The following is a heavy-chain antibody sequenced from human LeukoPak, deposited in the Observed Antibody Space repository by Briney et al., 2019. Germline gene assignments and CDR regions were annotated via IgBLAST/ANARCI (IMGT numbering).Heavy chain of an antibody. CDR3: AKGFFKKWHLGICDS. J-gene: IGHJ4*02. CDR1: GYRFDDYS. D-gene: IGHD5-12*01. CDR2: ISWNSGSI. Sequence: GGSLRLSCAASGYRFDDYSMHWVRQVPGKGLEWVSGISWNSGSIGYAGSVKGRFTISRDNAKNSLYLQMNSLKTEDTALYYCAKGFFKKWHLGICDSWGQGTLVTVSS. V-gene: IGHV3-9*01.